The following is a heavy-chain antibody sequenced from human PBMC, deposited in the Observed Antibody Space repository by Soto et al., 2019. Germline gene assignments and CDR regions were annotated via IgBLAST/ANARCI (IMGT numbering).Heavy chain of an antibody. CDR3: AKLLAAVDSARFYYYYGMDV. J-gene: IGHJ6*02. D-gene: IGHD5-18*01. Sequence: GGSLRLSCAASGFTFSSYAMSWVRQAPGRGLEWVAAISFGGVTTYYADSVEGRFTSSRDNSKNTMYLQMNSLRVEDTAVYYCAKLLAAVDSARFYYYYGMDVWGQGTTVTVSS. V-gene: IGHV3-23*01. CDR2: ISFGGVTT. CDR1: GFTFSSYA.